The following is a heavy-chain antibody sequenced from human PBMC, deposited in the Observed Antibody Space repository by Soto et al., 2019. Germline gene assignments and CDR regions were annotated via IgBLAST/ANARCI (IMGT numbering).Heavy chain of an antibody. D-gene: IGHD1-20*01. CDR3: TRETVAGITGLDY. Sequence: EVQLLDSGGDLVQPGGPLSLSCAASGSKFGPFAVNWVGRAPGKGLEWVSGISVSDAFIYYADSVRGRFSISRGASENILYLQMTSLRVDDTALYYCTRETVAGITGLDYWGQGTLVTVSS. V-gene: IGHV3-23*01. CDR2: ISVSDAFI. CDR1: GSKFGPFA. J-gene: IGHJ4*02.